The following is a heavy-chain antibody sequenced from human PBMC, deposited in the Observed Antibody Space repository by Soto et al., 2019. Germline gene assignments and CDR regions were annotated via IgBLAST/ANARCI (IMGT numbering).Heavy chain of an antibody. CDR1: GFTVSSNY. Sequence: GGSLRLSCGASGFTVSSNYMSWVRQPPGKGLEWVSVIYSGGKTNYADSVKGRFTISRDNSKNTLYLQMNSLRAEDTAVYYCARGDWFDPWGQGTLVTVSS. J-gene: IGHJ5*02. CDR3: ARGDWFDP. V-gene: IGHV3-53*01. CDR2: IYSGGKT.